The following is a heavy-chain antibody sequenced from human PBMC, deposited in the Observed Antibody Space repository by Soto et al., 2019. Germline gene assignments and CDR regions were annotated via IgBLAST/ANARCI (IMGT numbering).Heavy chain of an antibody. D-gene: IGHD5-12*01. CDR3: ARALDSGYDTAGAFDY. J-gene: IGHJ4*02. Sequence: SETLSLTCAVYGGSFSGYYWTWIRQTPGTGLEWIGEINHSGSTNYNPSIKSRVTISVDTSKNQFSLKLTSVTAADTAVYYCARALDSGYDTAGAFDYWGQGTLVTVS. CDR2: INHSGST. V-gene: IGHV4-34*01. CDR1: GGSFSGYY.